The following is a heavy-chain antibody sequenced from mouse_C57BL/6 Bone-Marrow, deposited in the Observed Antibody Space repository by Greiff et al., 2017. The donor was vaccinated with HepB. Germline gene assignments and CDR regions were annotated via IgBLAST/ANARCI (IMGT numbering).Heavy chain of an antibody. J-gene: IGHJ3*01. CDR1: EYEFPSHD. Sequence: DVMLVESGGGLVQPGESLKLSCESYEYEFPSHDMSWVRKTPEKRLELVAAINSDGGSTYYPDTMERRFIISRDKTKKTLYLQMSSLRSEDTALYYCARLGYDYFAYWGQGTLVTVSA. CDR2: INSDGGST. CDR3: ARLGYDYFAY. D-gene: IGHD2-4*01. V-gene: IGHV5-2*01.